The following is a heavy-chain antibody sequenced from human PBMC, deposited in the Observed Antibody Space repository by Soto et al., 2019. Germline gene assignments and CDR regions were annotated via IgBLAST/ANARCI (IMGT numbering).Heavy chain of an antibody. J-gene: IGHJ3*02. CDR2: INPNSGAT. D-gene: IGHD2-8*01. V-gene: IGHV1-2*04. CDR1: GGTFIRYA. CDR3: ARKYCTSGVCYNVFDI. Sequence: ASVKVSCKASGGTFIRYALSWVRQAPGQGLEWMGWINPNSGATKYAQKFQGWVTMTRDTSISTTYMDLNRLTSDDTAVYYCARKYCTSGVCYNVFDIWGQGTMVTVSS.